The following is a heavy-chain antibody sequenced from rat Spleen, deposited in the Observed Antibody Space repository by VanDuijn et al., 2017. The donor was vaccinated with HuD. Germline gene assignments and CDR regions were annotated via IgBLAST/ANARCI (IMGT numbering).Heavy chain of an antibody. V-gene: IGHV3-3*01. CDR1: GHSITSSYR. CDR3: AREGATVDY. D-gene: IGHD1-8*01. CDR2: ITSAGTT. Sequence: EVQLQESGPGLVKPSQSLSLTCSVTGHSITSSYRWNWIRKFPGNKLEWMGYITSAGTTNYNPSLKSRISITRDTSKNQFFLQLNSVTTEDTATYYCAREGATVDYWGQGVMVTVSS. J-gene: IGHJ2*01.